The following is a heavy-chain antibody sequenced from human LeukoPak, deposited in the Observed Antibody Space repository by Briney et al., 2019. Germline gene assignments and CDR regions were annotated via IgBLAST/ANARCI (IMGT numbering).Heavy chain of an antibody. CDR1: GFTFSSYW. J-gene: IGHJ4*02. CDR3: ARVRDYGDYVGVFDY. D-gene: IGHD4-17*01. Sequence: GGSLRLSCAASGFTFSSYWMHWVRQAPGKGLVWVSRINSDGSSTSYADSVKGRFTISRDNAKNSLYLQMNSLRAEDTAVYYCARVRDYGDYVGVFDYWGQGTLVTVSS. CDR2: INSDGSST. V-gene: IGHV3-74*01.